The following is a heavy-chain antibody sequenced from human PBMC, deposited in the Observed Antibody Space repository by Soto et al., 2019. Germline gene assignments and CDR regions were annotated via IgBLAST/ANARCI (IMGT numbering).Heavy chain of an antibody. V-gene: IGHV1-69*12. CDR1: GGTFSSYA. CDR2: IIPIFGTA. Sequence: QVQLVQSGAEVKKPGSSVKVSCKASGGTFSSYAISWVRQAPGQGLEWMGGIIPIFGTANYAQKFQGRVTITVDEPTSTAYMELSSLRSQDTAVYYCASENYGMDVWGQGTTVTVSS. CDR3: ASENYGMDV. J-gene: IGHJ6*02.